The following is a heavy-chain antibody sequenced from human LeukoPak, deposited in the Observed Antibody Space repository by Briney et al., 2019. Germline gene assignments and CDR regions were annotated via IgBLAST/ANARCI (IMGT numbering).Heavy chain of an antibody. D-gene: IGHD3-10*01. J-gene: IGHJ4*02. Sequence: ASVKVSCKASGYTLTSYDINWVRQATGQGLEWTGWMNPNSGRTGYAQNFQGRITITRNTSISTAYMELSSLRSEDTAVYYCTRGPWFGEFTKVPHFDYWGQGTLVTVSS. CDR2: MNPNSGRT. CDR3: TRGPWFGEFTKVPHFDY. CDR1: GYTLTSYD. V-gene: IGHV1-8*01.